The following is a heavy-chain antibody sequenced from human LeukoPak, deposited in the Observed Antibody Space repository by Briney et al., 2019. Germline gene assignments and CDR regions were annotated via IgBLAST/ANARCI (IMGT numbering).Heavy chain of an antibody. Sequence: ASVKVSCKASGYTFTSYGISWVRQAPGQGLEWMGWISAYNGNTNYAQKLQGRVTMTTDTSTSTAYMELRSLRSDDTAVYYCARVAAMVRGVSDAFDIWGQGTMVTVSS. D-gene: IGHD3-10*01. CDR3: ARVAAMVRGVSDAFDI. V-gene: IGHV1-18*01. CDR1: GYTFTSYG. CDR2: ISAYNGNT. J-gene: IGHJ3*02.